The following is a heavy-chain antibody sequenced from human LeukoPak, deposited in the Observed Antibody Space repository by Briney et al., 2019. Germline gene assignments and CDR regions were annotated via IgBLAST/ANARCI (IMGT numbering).Heavy chain of an antibody. J-gene: IGHJ4*02. Sequence: GASVKVSCKASGYTFISYYMHWVRQAPGQGLEWMGIINPSGGNTIYAQKFQGRVTMTSDTSTSTVYMELSSLRSDDTAMYYCARAPPGRSRGVPDYWGQGTQVTVSS. CDR1: GYTFISYY. V-gene: IGHV1-46*01. CDR2: INPSGGNT. CDR3: ARAPPGRSRGVPDY. D-gene: IGHD3-10*01.